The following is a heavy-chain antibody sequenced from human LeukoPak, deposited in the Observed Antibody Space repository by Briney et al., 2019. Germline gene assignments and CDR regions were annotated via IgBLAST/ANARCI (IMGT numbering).Heavy chain of an antibody. CDR1: GYTFTGYY. CDR3: AREGVYNWSPYGMDV. V-gene: IGHV1-2*02. CDR2: INPNSGGT. J-gene: IGHJ6*02. D-gene: IGHD1-1*01. Sequence: ASVKVSCKASGYTFTGYYMHWVRQAPGQGLEWMGWINPNSGGTNYAQKFQGRVTMTRDTSISTAYMELSRLRSDDTAVYYCAREGVYNWSPYGMDVWGQGTTVTVSS.